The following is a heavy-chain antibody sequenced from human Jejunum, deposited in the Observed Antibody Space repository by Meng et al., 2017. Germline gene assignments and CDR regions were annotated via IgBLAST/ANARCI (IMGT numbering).Heavy chain of an antibody. J-gene: IGHJ4*02. Sequence: GSLRLSCSVSGGSITSHSWNWLRQPAGKGLEWIGRFHGSGTFFDYNPSLKSRITMSVDTSKSQVSLKLSSVTAADTAVYYCARGTTVVRGIIYDNWGQGTLVTVSS. CDR1: GGSITSHS. D-gene: IGHD3-10*01. CDR3: ARGTTVVRGIIYDN. CDR2: FHGSGTF. V-gene: IGHV4-4*07.